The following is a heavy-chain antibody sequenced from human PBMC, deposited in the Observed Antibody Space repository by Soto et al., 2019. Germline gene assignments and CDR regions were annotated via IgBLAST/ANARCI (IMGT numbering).Heavy chain of an antibody. V-gene: IGHV4-39*01. CDR2: IYYSGST. CDR1: GGSISSSSYY. D-gene: IGHD6-13*01. Sequence: SLTCTVSGGSISSSSYYWGWIRQPPGKGLEWIGSIYYSGSTYYNPSLKSRVTISVDTSKNQFSLKLSSVTAADTAVYYCARHGGSSRYFYYYYGMDVWGQGTTGTVSS. CDR3: ARHGGSSRYFYYYYGMDV. J-gene: IGHJ6*02.